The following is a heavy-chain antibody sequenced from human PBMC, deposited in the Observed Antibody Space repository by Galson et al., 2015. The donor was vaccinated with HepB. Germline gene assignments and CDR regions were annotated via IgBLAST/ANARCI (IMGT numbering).Heavy chain of an antibody. J-gene: IGHJ3*02. D-gene: IGHD5-18*01. CDR3: ATAGIQLWLRSDAFDI. CDR1: GGTFSSYT. CDR2: IIPILGIA. Sequence: SVKVSCKASGGTFSSYTISWVRQAPGQGLEWMGRIIPILGIANYAQKFQGRVTMTEDTSTDTAYMELSSLRSEDTAVYYCATAGIQLWLRSDAFDIWGQGTMVTVSS. V-gene: IGHV1-69*02.